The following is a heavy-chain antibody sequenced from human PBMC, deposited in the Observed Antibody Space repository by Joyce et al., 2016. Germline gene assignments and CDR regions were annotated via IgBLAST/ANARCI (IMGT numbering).Heavy chain of an antibody. CDR2: IYYSGNT. CDR3: ARLRSGYPIPGAFDI. Sequence: QVQLQESGPGLVKPSETLSLTCTVSGGSSSYYYWSWIRQPPGKGLEWIGYIYYSGNTKDNPSLKSRVTIAVDTSKSQFSLKLSSVTAADTAVYYCARLRSGYPIPGAFDIWGQGTMVTVSS. D-gene: IGHD3-22*01. CDR1: GGSSSYYY. V-gene: IGHV4-59*01. J-gene: IGHJ3*02.